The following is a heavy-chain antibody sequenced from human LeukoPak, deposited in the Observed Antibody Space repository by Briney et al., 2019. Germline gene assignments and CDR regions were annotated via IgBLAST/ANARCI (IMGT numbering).Heavy chain of an antibody. CDR3: ASAITGT. Sequence: GGSLRLSCAASGFTFSSYWMHWVRQAPGKGLEWVTFIRYDGNNKYYADSVKGRFTISRDNSKNTLYLQMNSLRPEDTAVYYCASAITGTWGQGTLVTVSS. V-gene: IGHV3-30*02. CDR2: IRYDGNNK. J-gene: IGHJ5*02. CDR1: GFTFSSYW. D-gene: IGHD1-20*01.